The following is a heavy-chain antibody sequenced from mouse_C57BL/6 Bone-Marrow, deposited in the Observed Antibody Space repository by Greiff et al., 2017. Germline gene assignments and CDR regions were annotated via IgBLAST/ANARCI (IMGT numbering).Heavy chain of an antibody. CDR1: GFSLTSYG. J-gene: IGHJ4*01. Sequence: VQLQESGPGLVQPSQRLSITCTVSGFSLTSYGVHWVRQSPGKGLEWLGVIWSGGSTDYNAAFISRLSISKDNSKSQVFFKMNSLQADDTAIYYCARGDYDYDGVYYYAMDYWGQGTSVTVSS. CDR2: IWSGGST. D-gene: IGHD2-4*01. CDR3: ARGDYDYDGVYYYAMDY. V-gene: IGHV2-2*01.